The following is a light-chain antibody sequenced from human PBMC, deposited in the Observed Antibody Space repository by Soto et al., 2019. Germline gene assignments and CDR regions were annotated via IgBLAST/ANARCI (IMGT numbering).Light chain of an antibody. Sequence: NELTQSPGTLSLSPGERATLSCRASRSVTSNFVAWYQQKPGQAPRLLVYGASTRAIDIPERFSGSGSGTDFSLTIIRLETEEFAVYFCQQYGSSPRWTFGQGTKVEIK. CDR3: QQYGSSPRWT. J-gene: IGKJ2*02. CDR1: RSVTSNF. V-gene: IGKV3-20*01. CDR2: GAS.